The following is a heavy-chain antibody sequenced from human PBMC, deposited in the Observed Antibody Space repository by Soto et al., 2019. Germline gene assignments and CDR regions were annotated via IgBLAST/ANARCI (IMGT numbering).Heavy chain of an antibody. CDR2: ISNDGTKK. Sequence: GGSLRLSCAASGFAFTNYGFHWVRQAPGKGLEWVAHISNDGTKKFYADSVKGRFTISRDNSETTVYLHLTSLRPDDTTPFYCARDVAMPTGLGLGYWGQGTLVTVSS. D-gene: IGHD4-4*01. CDR1: GFAFTNYG. CDR3: ARDVAMPTGLGLGY. V-gene: IGHV3-30*03. J-gene: IGHJ4*02.